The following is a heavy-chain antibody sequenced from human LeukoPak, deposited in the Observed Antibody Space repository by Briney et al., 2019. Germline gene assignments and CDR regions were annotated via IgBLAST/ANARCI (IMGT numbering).Heavy chain of an antibody. CDR3: ARGYCSSTSCMEGFDY. D-gene: IGHD2-2*01. J-gene: IGHJ4*02. CDR2: IYTSGST. CDR1: GGSISSYY. V-gene: IGHV4-4*09. Sequence: SETLSLTCTVSGGSISSYYWSWIRQPPGKGLEWIGYIYTSGSTNYNPSLKSRVTISVDTSKNQFSLKLSSVTAADTAVYYCARGYCSSTSCMEGFDYWGQGTLVTVSS.